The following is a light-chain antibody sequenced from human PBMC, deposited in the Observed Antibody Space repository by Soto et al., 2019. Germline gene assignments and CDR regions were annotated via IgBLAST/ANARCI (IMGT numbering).Light chain of an antibody. J-gene: IGKJ4*01. Sequence: EIVMTQSPATLSVSPGERATLSCRASQSVSSNLAWYQQKPGQAPRLLIYGASTRPTGIPARFSGSGSGTEFTLTISSLQSEDFAVYYCQQYNNWPPGTFGGGTKVAIK. CDR3: QQYNNWPPGT. CDR1: QSVSSN. V-gene: IGKV3-15*01. CDR2: GAS.